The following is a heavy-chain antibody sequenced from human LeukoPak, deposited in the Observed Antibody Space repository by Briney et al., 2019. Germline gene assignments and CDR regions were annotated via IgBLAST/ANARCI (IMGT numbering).Heavy chain of an antibody. CDR3: ARAVYYDSSGFGNLDY. D-gene: IGHD3-22*01. CDR2: IIPIFGTA. CDR1: GGTFSSYA. V-gene: IGHV1-69*01. Sequence: GSSVKVSCKASGGTFSSYAISWVRQAPGQGLEWMGGIIPIFGTANYAQKFQGRVTITADESTSTAYMELSSPRSEDTAVYYCARAVYYDSSGFGNLDYWGQGTLVTVSS. J-gene: IGHJ4*02.